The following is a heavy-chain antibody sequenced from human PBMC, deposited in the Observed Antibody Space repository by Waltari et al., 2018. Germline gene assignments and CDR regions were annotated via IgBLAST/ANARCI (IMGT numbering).Heavy chain of an antibody. Sequence: QLQLQESGPGLVKPSETLSLTCTVSGDSISRSRYYWGWIRPAPGTGLEWIGSIYYSGSTDYNPTLKSRVTISGDTSKNQFSLKLSSVTAADTAVYYCARHWKKSGYRFDPWGQGTLVTVSS. J-gene: IGHJ5*02. CDR2: IYYSGST. CDR3: ARHWKKSGYRFDP. D-gene: IGHD5-12*01. V-gene: IGHV4-39*01. CDR1: GDSISRSRYY.